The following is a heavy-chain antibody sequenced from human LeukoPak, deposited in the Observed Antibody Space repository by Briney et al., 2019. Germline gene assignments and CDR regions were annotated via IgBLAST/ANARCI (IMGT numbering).Heavy chain of an antibody. V-gene: IGHV3-7*01. CDR1: GFTFSSSW. Sequence: GGSLRLSCAASGFTFSSSWMNWVRQAPGKGLEWVVNINQDGSEKYYVDSVKGRFTISRDNAKNSLYLQMNSLRAEDTAVYYCARAGSLWFGESKFDYWGQGTLVTVSS. J-gene: IGHJ4*02. CDR3: ARAGSLWFGESKFDY. CDR2: INQDGSEK. D-gene: IGHD3-10*01.